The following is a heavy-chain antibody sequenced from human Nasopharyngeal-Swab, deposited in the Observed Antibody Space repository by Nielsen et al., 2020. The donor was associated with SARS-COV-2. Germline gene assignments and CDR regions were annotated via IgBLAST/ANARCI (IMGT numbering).Heavy chain of an antibody. J-gene: IGHJ4*02. CDR1: GFTFRTYW. V-gene: IGHV3-74*01. CDR3: SRGGMGTGLDY. CDR2: VNGDGDEA. Sequence: GESLKISCEASGFTFRTYWMHWVRHVPGKGLMWVARVNGDGDEATYADSVKGRFTISRDNAKNTLYLQMNSLRAEDTAVYYCSRGGMGTGLDYWGQGILVTVSS. D-gene: IGHD1-14*01.